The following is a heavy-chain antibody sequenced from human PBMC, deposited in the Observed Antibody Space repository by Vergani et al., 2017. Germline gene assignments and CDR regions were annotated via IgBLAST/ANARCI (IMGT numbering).Heavy chain of an antibody. V-gene: IGHV3-11*06. CDR1: GFTFSDYY. CDR3: ARDYSNYYYGMDV. J-gene: IGHJ6*02. Sequence: VQLLESGGDLIQPGGSLRLSCAASGFTFSDYYMSWIRQAPGKGLEWVSYISSSSSYTNYADSVKGRFTISRDNAKNSLYLQMNSLRAEDTAVYYCARDYSNYYYGMDVWGQGTTVTVSS. CDR2: ISSSSSYT. D-gene: IGHD4-11*01.